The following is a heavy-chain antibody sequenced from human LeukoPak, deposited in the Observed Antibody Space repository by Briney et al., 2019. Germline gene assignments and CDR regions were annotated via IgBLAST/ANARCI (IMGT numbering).Heavy chain of an antibody. CDR1: GVTVSSTD. CDR3: ARRGGYDTSGHRAYSYYYGMDV. Sequence: GGSLRLSCAVSGVTVSSTDMSWVRQAPGKGLEWVSVIFSGGGTYYTGSVKGRFTISRDNSKNTLYLQMNSLRAEDTAVYYCARRGGYDTSGHRAYSYYYGMDVWGQGTTVTVSS. D-gene: IGHD3-22*01. J-gene: IGHJ6*02. CDR2: IFSGGGT. V-gene: IGHV3-53*01.